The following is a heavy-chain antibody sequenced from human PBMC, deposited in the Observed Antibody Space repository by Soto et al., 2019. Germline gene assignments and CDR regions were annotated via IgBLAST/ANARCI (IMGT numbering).Heavy chain of an antibody. V-gene: IGHV3-11*01. Sequence: PGGSLRLSCAASGFTFSDYYMSWIRQAPGKGLEWVSYISSSGSTIYYADSVKGRFTISRDNAKNSLYLQMNSLRAEDTAVYYCARDKVRVGATLGYYGMDVWGQGTTVTVSS. J-gene: IGHJ6*02. CDR2: ISSSGSTI. CDR3: ARDKVRVGATLGYYGMDV. D-gene: IGHD1-26*01. CDR1: GFTFSDYY.